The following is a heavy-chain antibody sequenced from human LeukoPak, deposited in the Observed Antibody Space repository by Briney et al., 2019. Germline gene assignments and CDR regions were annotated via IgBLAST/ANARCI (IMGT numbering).Heavy chain of an antibody. Sequence: SQTLSLTCAISGDSVSTNNVAWNWIRQSPSRGLEWLGRTYYRSKWFNEYAVSVKSRIIINPDTSKNQFSLQVNSVTPEDTAVYYCARDFWGRFDYWGQGTPVTVSS. CDR2: TYYRSKWFN. J-gene: IGHJ4*02. V-gene: IGHV6-1*01. CDR1: GDSVSTNNVA. CDR3: ARDFWGRFDY. D-gene: IGHD7-27*01.